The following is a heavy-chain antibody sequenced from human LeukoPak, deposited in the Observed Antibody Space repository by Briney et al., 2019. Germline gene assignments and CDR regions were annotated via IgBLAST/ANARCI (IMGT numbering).Heavy chain of an antibody. CDR3: ARVGGYCSGGSCYSGHWFDP. D-gene: IGHD2-15*01. Sequence: GASVKVSCKASGYTFTTYDINWVRQATGQGLEWMAWMNPNSGNTGYEQKFQGRVNMTKNISTGTAYMELSSLKSEDTAVYYCARVGGYCSGGSCYSGHWFDPWGQGTLVTVSS. V-gene: IGHV1-8*01. CDR1: GYTFTTYD. CDR2: MNPNSGNT. J-gene: IGHJ5*02.